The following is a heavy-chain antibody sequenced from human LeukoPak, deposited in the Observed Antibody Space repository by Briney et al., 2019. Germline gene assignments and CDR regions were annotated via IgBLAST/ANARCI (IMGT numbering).Heavy chain of an antibody. D-gene: IGHD1-14*01. CDR2: IYYSGNT. CDR3: ARDLVLGVTEDAFDI. Sequence: SETLSLTCTVSGASVSSYYWSWIRQPPGKGLEWIGYIYYSGNTNYNPSLKSRVTISVDTSKNQFSLKLSSVTAADTGVYYCARDLVLGVTEDAFDIWGQGTMVTVSS. J-gene: IGHJ3*02. V-gene: IGHV4-59*02. CDR1: GASVSSYY.